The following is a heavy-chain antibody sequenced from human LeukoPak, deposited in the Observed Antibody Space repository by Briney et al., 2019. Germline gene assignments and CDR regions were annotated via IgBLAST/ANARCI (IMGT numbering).Heavy chain of an antibody. CDR3: ARGGVPAASDY. CDR2: INSDGSST. Sequence: GGSLRLSCVASGFTFSSYWMYWVRQAPGKGLVWVSRINSDGSSTTYADSVKGRFTISRDNAKNTLYLQMNSPRAEDTAVYYCARGGVPAASDYWGQGTLVTVSS. D-gene: IGHD2-2*01. J-gene: IGHJ4*02. CDR1: GFTFSSYW. V-gene: IGHV3-74*01.